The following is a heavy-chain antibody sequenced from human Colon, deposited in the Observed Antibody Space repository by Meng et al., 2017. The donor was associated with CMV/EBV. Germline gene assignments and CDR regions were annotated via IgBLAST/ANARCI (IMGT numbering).Heavy chain of an antibody. Sequence: GESLKISCAASGFSFSRYSMNWLRQAPGKGLEWVSSIGSSGGGIYYPDSVKGRFTISRDNAKNSLFLQMDSLRAEDTAVYYCASFVGFWSGYYFGYWGQGTLVTVSS. J-gene: IGHJ4*02. CDR3: ASFVGFWSGYYFGY. V-gene: IGHV3-21*01. CDR1: GFSFSRYS. D-gene: IGHD3-3*01. CDR2: IGSSGGGI.